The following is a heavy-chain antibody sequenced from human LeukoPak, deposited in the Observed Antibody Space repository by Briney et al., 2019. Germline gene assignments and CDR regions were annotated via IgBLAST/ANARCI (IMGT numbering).Heavy chain of an antibody. CDR3: ARALLYYDILTGTRGYWFDP. Sequence: SETLSLTCTVSGGSISSYYWSWIRQPPGKGLEWIGYIYYSGSTNYNPSLKSRVTISVDTSKNQFSLKLSSVTAADTAVYYCARALLYYDILTGTRGYWFDPWGQGTLVTVSS. J-gene: IGHJ5*02. D-gene: IGHD3-9*01. CDR1: GGSISSYY. CDR2: IYYSGST. V-gene: IGHV4-59*01.